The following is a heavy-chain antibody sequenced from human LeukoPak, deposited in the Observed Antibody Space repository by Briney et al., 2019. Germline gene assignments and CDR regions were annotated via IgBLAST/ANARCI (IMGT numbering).Heavy chain of an antibody. Sequence: GASVKVSCKASGGTFSSYAISWVRQAPGQGLEWIGRIIPILGIANYAQKFQGRVTITADKSTSTAYMELSSLRSEDTAVYYCARDINWNAFDYWGQGTLVTVSS. CDR3: ARDINWNAFDY. CDR1: GGTFSSYA. J-gene: IGHJ4*02. CDR2: IIPILGIA. D-gene: IGHD1-1*01. V-gene: IGHV1-69*04.